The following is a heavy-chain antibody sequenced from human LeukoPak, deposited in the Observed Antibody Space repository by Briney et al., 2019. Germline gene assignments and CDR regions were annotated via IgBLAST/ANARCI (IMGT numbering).Heavy chain of an antibody. D-gene: IGHD6-13*01. J-gene: IGHJ2*01. CDR1: GFTFSSYS. CDR3: ARGIAAAGTPHWYFDL. Sequence: PGGSLRLSCAASGFTFSSYSMNWVRQAPGKGLEWVSSISSSSSYIYYADSVKGRFTISRDNAKNSLYLQMNSLRAEDTAVYYCARGIAAAGTPHWYFDLWGRGTLVTVSS. CDR2: ISSSSSYI. V-gene: IGHV3-21*01.